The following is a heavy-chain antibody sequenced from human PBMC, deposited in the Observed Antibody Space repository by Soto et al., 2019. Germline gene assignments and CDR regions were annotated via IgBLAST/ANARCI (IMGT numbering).Heavy chain of an antibody. CDR1: GFIFERYA. D-gene: IGHD3-22*01. CDR2: ISYDGTNK. V-gene: IGHV3-30*04. Sequence: QVQLVESGGGVVQPGRSLRLSCAASGFIFERYAVHWVRQAPRKGPEWVAAISYDGTNKNYADSVKGRFTISRDNSKNTLHLQMNSLRSEDTAVYYCAKGPHYYDTSGYYSDWGQGTLVSVSS. CDR3: AKGPHYYDTSGYYSD. J-gene: IGHJ4*02.